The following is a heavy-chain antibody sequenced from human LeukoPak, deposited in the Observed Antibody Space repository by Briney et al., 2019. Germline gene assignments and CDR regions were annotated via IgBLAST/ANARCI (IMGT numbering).Heavy chain of an antibody. CDR1: GFTFSSYS. CDR3: AREGGSYYSSAFDI. D-gene: IGHD1-26*01. CDR2: ISSSSSTI. J-gene: IGHJ3*02. Sequence: GGSLRLSCAASGFTFSSYSMNWVRQAPGKGLEWVSYISSSSSTIYYADSVKGRFTISRDNAKNSLYLQMNSLRAEDTAVYYCAREGGSYYSSAFDIWGQGTMVTVSS. V-gene: IGHV3-48*01.